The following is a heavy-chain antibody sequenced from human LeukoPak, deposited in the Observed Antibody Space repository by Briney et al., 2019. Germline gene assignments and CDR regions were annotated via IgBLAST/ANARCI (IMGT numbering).Heavy chain of an antibody. CDR1: GGSISSYY. CDR3: ARDRDDYGDRNYFDY. CDR2: IYTSGSI. D-gene: IGHD4-17*01. J-gene: IGHJ4*02. Sequence: SETLSLTCTVSGGSISSYYWSWIRQPAGKGLEWIGRIYTSGSINYNPSLKSRVTMSVDTSKNQFSLKLSSVTAADTAVYYCARDRDDYGDRNYFDYWGQGTLVTVSS. V-gene: IGHV4-4*07.